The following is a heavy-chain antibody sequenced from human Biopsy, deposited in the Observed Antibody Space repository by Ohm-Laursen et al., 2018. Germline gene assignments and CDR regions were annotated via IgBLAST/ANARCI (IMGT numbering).Heavy chain of an antibody. D-gene: IGHD5-12*01. Sequence: GTLSLTCAVSGYSVTNGYYWGWIRQPPGKGLEWIGNIYYDGITYYNPSLKSRVAMSVDTSKNQFSLRLTSVTAADTAVYYCARVAGGYAYYYGMDVWGQGTTVIVSS. CDR2: IYYDGIT. J-gene: IGHJ6*02. CDR1: GYSVTNGYY. V-gene: IGHV4-38-2*01. CDR3: ARVAGGYAYYYGMDV.